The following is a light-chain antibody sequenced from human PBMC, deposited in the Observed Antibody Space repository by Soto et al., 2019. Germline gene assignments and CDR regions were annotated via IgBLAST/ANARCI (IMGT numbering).Light chain of an antibody. V-gene: IGLV2-14*01. CDR2: EVS. CDR1: SSDVGDYNY. Sequence: QSVLTQPASVSGSPGQSITISCTGTSSDVGDYNYVSWYQQYPGKAPKLMIYEVSNRPSGVSNRFSGSKSGNTASLIISGLQAEDEADYYCSSYTTSSTQVFGTGTKLTVL. J-gene: IGLJ1*01. CDR3: SSYTTSSTQV.